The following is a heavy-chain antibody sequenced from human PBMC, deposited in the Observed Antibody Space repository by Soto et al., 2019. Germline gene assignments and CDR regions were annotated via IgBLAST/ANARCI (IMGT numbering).Heavy chain of an antibody. D-gene: IGHD2-2*02. CDR3: ARDVSGDTPYYYYYGMDV. CDR2: ISSSSSYI. J-gene: IGHJ6*02. CDR1: GFTFSSYS. V-gene: IGHV3-21*01. Sequence: ESGGGLVKPGGSLRLSCAASGFTFSSYSMNWVRQAPGKGLEWVSSISSSSSYIYYADSVKGRFTISRDNAKNSLYLQMNSLRAEDTAVYYCARDVSGDTPYYYYYGMDVWGQGTTVTVSS.